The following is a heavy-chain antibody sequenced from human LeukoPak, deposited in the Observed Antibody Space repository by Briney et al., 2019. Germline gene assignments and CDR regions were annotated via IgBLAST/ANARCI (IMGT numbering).Heavy chain of an antibody. CDR2: IFYSGST. CDR3: ARHASAQSSFDY. Sequence: SETLSLTCTVSGGSISRYYWSWIRQPPGKGLEWIGYIFYSGSTNYNPSLRSRVTISVDTSNDQFSLNLIPVTASDTAIYYSARHASAQSSFDYWGQGTLVTVSS. CDR1: GGSISRYY. V-gene: IGHV4-59*08. J-gene: IGHJ4*02.